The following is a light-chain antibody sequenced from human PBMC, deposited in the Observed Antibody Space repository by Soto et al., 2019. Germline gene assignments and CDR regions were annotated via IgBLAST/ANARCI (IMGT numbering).Light chain of an antibody. CDR2: QDS. Sequence: SYELTQPPSVSVSPGQTASITCSGDKLGDKYACWYQQKPGQSPVLVIYQDSKRPSGIPERFSGSNSGNTATLTISGTQAIDEADYYCQAWDSSTDVVFGGGTKPTVL. CDR1: KLGDKY. CDR3: QAWDSSTDVV. J-gene: IGLJ2*01. V-gene: IGLV3-1*01.